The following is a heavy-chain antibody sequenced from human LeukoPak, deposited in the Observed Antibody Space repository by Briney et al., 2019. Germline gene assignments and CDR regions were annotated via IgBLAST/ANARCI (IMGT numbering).Heavy chain of an antibody. J-gene: IGHJ4*02. D-gene: IGHD3-10*01. Sequence: PGGSLRLSCTASGFSFSNSAMTWVRQAPGKGLEWVSSIGGGGSSYYAGSVKGRFTISRDNSKNTVCLQMNNLRAEDTAIFYCVKGVTMVRGSREFDYWGQGTLVTVSS. CDR3: VKGVTMVRGSREFDY. V-gene: IGHV3-23*01. CDR2: IGGGGSS. CDR1: GFSFSNSA.